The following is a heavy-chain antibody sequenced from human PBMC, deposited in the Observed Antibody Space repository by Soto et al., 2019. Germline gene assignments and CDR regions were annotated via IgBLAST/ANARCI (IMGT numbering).Heavy chain of an antibody. D-gene: IGHD3-9*01. J-gene: IGHJ6*02. V-gene: IGHV3-23*01. CDR1: GFTISTHG. Sequence: VQLLESGGGSVQPGGGLRLSLVASGFTISTHGLSWVRPAPGKGLEWGSGIGGLGGGSEYADSVKGRLTISRDNSKNTLYLQMNSLRAEDTAVYFCAKVSILTESYHYYAMDVWGQGTTVTVSS. CDR2: IGGLGGGS. CDR3: AKVSILTESYHYYAMDV.